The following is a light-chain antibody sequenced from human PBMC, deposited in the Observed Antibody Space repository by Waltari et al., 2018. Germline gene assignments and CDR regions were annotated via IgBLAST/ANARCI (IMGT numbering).Light chain of an antibody. CDR1: SGHSTYV. CDR2: LNSDGSH. J-gene: IGLJ2*01. Sequence: QLVLTQSPSASASLGASVKLTCTLSSGHSTYVIAWPQQQAEKGPRYLMKLNSDGSHSKGDGIPHRFLGSSSGAERYLTVSSLQSEDEADYYCQTGDTENHVVFGGGTKLTVL. CDR3: QTGDTENHVV. V-gene: IGLV4-69*01.